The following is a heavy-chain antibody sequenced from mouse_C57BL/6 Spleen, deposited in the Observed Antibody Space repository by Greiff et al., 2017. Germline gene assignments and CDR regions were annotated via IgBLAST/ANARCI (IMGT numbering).Heavy chain of an antibody. CDR1: GYTFTSYW. V-gene: IGHV1-53*01. D-gene: IGHD2-5*01. J-gene: IGHJ4*01. CDR3: ARSEGAYYSNYDYAMAY. CDR2: INPSNGGT. Sequence: QVQLKESGTELVKPGASVKLSCKASGYTFTSYWMHWVKQRPGQGLEWIGNINPSNGGTNYNEKFKSKATLTVDKSSSTAYMQLSSLTSEDSAVYYCARSEGAYYSNYDYAMAYWGQGTSVTVSA.